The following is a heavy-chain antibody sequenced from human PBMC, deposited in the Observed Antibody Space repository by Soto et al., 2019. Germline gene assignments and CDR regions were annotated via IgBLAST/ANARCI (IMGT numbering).Heavy chain of an antibody. J-gene: IGHJ4*02. CDR2: IYYSGST. CDR1: GGSISSYY. CDR3: ARVGHDSSGYYYFDY. Sequence: SETLSLTCTVSGGSISSYYWSWIRQPPGKGLEWIGYIYYSGSTNYNPSLKSRVTISVDTSKNQFSLKLSSVTAADTAVYYCARVGHDSSGYYYFDYWGQGTLVTVSS. V-gene: IGHV4-59*01. D-gene: IGHD3-22*01.